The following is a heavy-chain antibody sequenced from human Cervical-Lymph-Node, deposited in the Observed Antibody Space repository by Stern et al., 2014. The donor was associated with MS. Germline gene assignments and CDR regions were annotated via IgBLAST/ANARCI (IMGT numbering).Heavy chain of an antibody. J-gene: IGHJ2*01. CDR1: GFAFSHYG. D-gene: IGHD4-17*01. CDR3: AKDWEYHGDIGWYSDV. CDR2: ISYDGSTK. V-gene: IGHV3-30*18. Sequence: VQLVESGGGVVQPGRSLRVSCAASGFAFSHYGMNWVRQAPGQGLEWVAFISYDGSTKPYADSVKGRFAISRDNSNNMVFLQMNSLRTEDTAVYYCAKDWEYHGDIGWYSDVWGRGTLVTVSS.